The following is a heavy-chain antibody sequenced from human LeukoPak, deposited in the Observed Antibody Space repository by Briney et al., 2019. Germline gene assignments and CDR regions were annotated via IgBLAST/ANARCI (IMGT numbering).Heavy chain of an antibody. CDR2: ITSSSSYI. D-gene: IGHD3-9*01. Sequence: GGSLRLSCAASGFTFSSYSMNWVRQAPGKGLEWVSSITSSSSYIYYADSVKGRFTISRDNSKNTLYLQMNSLRADDTAVYYCVKDHGWLLYSWGQGTLVTVSS. J-gene: IGHJ4*02. CDR3: VKDHGWLLYS. CDR1: GFTFSSYS. V-gene: IGHV3-21*04.